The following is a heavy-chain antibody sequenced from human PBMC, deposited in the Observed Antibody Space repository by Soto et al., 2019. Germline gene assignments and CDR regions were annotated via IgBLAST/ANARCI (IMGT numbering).Heavy chain of an antibody. J-gene: IGHJ4*02. D-gene: IGHD2-8*02. CDR3: ARDKITGLFDY. CDR2: IHYSGST. Sequence: PSETLSLTCDVSGGSISIGTDYWGWIRQPPGKGLEWIGNIHYSGSTNYNPSLKSRVTISVDTSKNRFSLKLTSVTAADTAVYYCARDKITGLFDYWGQGTLVTVSS. V-gene: IGHV4-39*07. CDR1: GGSISIGTDY.